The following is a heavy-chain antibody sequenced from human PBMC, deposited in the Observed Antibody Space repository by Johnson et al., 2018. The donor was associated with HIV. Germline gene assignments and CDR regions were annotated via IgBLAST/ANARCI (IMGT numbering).Heavy chain of an antibody. D-gene: IGHD2/OR15-2a*01. J-gene: IGHJ3*02. V-gene: IGHV3-15*01. CDR3: TTDGVGDNIVSAFDM. CDR2: IKSTTDGETA. CDR1: GITFSNAW. Sequence: VQLVESGGGLVKPGGSLRVSCAVSGITFSNAWMSWVRQAPGKGLEWVGRIKSTTDGETADYAAPVKGRFTISRDDSKKTLYLQMNSLKTEDTAVYYCTTDGVGDNIVSAFDMWGQGTMVTVSS.